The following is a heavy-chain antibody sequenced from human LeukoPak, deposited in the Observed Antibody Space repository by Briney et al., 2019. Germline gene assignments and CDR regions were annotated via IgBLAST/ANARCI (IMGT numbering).Heavy chain of an antibody. CDR1: GYTFTGYY. D-gene: IGHD3-16*01. Sequence: ASVKVSCKASGYTFTGYYMHWVRQAPGQGLEWMGWINPNSGGTNYAQKFQGRVTMTTDTSTSTAYMELRSLRSDDTAVYYCARDYDGGKSFDIWGQGTMVTVSS. CDR3: ARDYDGGKSFDI. J-gene: IGHJ3*02. CDR2: INPNSGGT. V-gene: IGHV1-2*02.